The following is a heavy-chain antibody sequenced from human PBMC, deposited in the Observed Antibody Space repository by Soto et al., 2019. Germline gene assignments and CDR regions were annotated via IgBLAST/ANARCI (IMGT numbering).Heavy chain of an antibody. CDR2: ISAYNGNT. J-gene: IGHJ6*03. V-gene: IGHV1-18*01. CDR3: ARGGVPAAMPRSAPYYCYSMDV. D-gene: IGHD2-2*01. Sequence: QVQLVQSGAEVKKPGASVKVSCKASGYTFTSYGISWVRQAPGQGLEWMGWISAYNGNTNYAQKLQGRVTMTTDTSTSTAYMELSSLRSDDTAVYYCARGGVPAAMPRSAPYYCYSMDVWGKGTTVTVSS. CDR1: GYTFTSYG.